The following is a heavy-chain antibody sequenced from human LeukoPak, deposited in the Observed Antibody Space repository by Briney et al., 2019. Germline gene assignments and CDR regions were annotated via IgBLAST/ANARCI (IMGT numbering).Heavy chain of an antibody. CDR1: GYTFTSYY. Sequence: GASVKVSCKASGYTFTSYYMHWVRQAPGQGLEWMGIINPSGGSTSYAQKFQGRVTMTRDTSTSTVYMELSSLRPEDTAVYYCARDLGYCTNGVCHTRFDYWGQGTLVAVSS. CDR2: INPSGGST. J-gene: IGHJ4*02. D-gene: IGHD2-8*01. V-gene: IGHV1-46*01. CDR3: ARDLGYCTNGVCHTRFDY.